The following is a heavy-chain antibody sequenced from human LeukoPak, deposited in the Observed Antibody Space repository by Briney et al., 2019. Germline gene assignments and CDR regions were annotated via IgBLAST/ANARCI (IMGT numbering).Heavy chain of an antibody. CDR3: ARGGRGAAAGFDY. Sequence: SETLSLTCTVSGGSISSSSYYWGWIRQPPGKGLEWIGSIYYSGSTNYNPSLKSRVTISVDTSKKQFSLKLSSVTAADTAVYYCARGGRGAAAGFDYWGQGTLVTVSS. CDR2: IYYSGST. CDR1: GGSISSSSYY. D-gene: IGHD6-13*01. J-gene: IGHJ4*02. V-gene: IGHV4-39*07.